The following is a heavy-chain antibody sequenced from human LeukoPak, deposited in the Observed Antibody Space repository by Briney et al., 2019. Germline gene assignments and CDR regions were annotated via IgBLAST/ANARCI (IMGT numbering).Heavy chain of an antibody. D-gene: IGHD3-10*01. Sequence: PSETLSLTCTVSGGSISSSYWSWIRLPAGKGLEWIGRIYTSGTTNYNPSLKSRASVSVDTSKSQFALKLSSVTAADTAVYYCARDRGATLFAFDIWGQGTMVTVSS. CDR3: ARDRGATLFAFDI. J-gene: IGHJ3*02. V-gene: IGHV4-4*07. CDR1: GGSISSSY. CDR2: IYTSGTT.